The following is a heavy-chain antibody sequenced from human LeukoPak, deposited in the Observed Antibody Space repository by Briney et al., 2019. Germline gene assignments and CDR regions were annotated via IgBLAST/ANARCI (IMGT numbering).Heavy chain of an antibody. CDR2: IIPIFGTA. CDR3: ARGFEVTMVRGSTYYYYYMDV. CDR1: GYTFTGNY. D-gene: IGHD3-10*01. V-gene: IGHV1-69*13. J-gene: IGHJ6*03. Sequence: ASVKVSCKASGYTFTGNYMYWVRQAPGQGLEWMGGIIPIFGTANYAQKFQGRVTITADESTSTAYMELSSLRSEDTAVYYCARGFEVTMVRGSTYYYYYMDVWGKGTTVTISS.